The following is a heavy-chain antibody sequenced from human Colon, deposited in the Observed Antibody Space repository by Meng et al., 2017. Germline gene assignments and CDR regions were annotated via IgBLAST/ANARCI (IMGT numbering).Heavy chain of an antibody. V-gene: IGHV3-23*01. CDR2: ISGSGGST. CDR1: GFTFSSYG. D-gene: IGHD6-13*01. CDR3: AKLSGYSSSWYFDY. Sequence: GESLTISCAASGFTFSSYGMSWVRQAPGKGLEWVSAISGSGGSTYYADSVKGRFTISRDNSKNTLYLQMNSLRAEDTAVYYCAKLSGYSSSWYFDYWGQGTLVTVSS. J-gene: IGHJ4*02.